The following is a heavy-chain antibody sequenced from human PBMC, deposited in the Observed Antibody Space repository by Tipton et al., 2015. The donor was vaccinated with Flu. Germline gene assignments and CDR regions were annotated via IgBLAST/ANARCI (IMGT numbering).Heavy chain of an antibody. Sequence: SLRLSCAASGFTVNSNYMSWVRQAPGKGLEWVSVIYSGGSTYYADSVKGRFTISRDNSKNTLYLQMNSLRAEDTAVYYCARDGYCTNGVCPQGDYYYMDVWGKGTTVTVSS. J-gene: IGHJ6*03. D-gene: IGHD2-8*01. CDR3: ARDGYCTNGVCPQGDYYYMDV. CDR2: IYSGGST. CDR1: GFTVNSNY. V-gene: IGHV3-66*01.